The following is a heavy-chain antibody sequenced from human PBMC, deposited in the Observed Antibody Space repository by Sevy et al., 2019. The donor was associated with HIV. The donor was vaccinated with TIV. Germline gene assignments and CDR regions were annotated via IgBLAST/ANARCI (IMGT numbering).Heavy chain of an antibody. CDR2: IKQDGSEK. V-gene: IGHV3-7*01. CDR3: ARDSAVLWVGEEGCDAFDI. CDR1: GFTFSSYW. J-gene: IGHJ3*02. Sequence: GGSLRLSCAASGFTFSSYWMSWVRQAPGKGLEWVANIKQDGSEKYYVDSVKGRYTNSRDNAKKSLYLQMNSPRAEDTAVYYCARDSAVLWVGEEGCDAFDIWGQGTMVTVSS. D-gene: IGHD3-10*01.